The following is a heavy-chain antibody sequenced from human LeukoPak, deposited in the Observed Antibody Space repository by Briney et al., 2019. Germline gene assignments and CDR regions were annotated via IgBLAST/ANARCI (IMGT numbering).Heavy chain of an antibody. Sequence: ASVTVSCTASGYTFTIYGISWVRQAPGQGLEWMGWISAYNGNTNYAQKVQGRVTMTTDTSTSTAYMELRSLRSDDTAVYYCAREGIAASGTHPDYWGQGTLVTVSS. V-gene: IGHV1-18*01. J-gene: IGHJ4*02. D-gene: IGHD6-13*01. CDR2: ISAYNGNT. CDR3: AREGIAASGTHPDY. CDR1: GYTFTIYG.